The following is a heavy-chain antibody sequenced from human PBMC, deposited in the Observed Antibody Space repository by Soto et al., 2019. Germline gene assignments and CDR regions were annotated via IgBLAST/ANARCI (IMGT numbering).Heavy chain of an antibody. CDR2: IYDSGST. Sequence: QLQLQESGPGLVKPSETLSLTCTVSGGSISSSSYYWGWIRQPPGKGLEWIGSIYDSGSTYYNPSPKTRVTISVDTSKNQFSRKLSSVTAADTAVYYCARHISPRVVDAIRPSFDYWGQGTLVTVSS. CDR1: GGSISSSSYY. J-gene: IGHJ4*02. D-gene: IGHD2-8*02. CDR3: ARHISPRVVDAIRPSFDY. V-gene: IGHV4-39*01.